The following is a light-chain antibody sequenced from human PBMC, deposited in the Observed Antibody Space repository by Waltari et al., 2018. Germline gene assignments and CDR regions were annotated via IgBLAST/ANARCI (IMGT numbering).Light chain of an antibody. V-gene: IGKV3-20*01. CDR2: DAS. Sequence: EIVLTQSPGTLPLSPGERATLSCRASQSVSRFLAWYQQKPGQAPRLLIYDASSRAPGIPDRFSGSGSGTDFSLTITRLEPEDFAVYYCQKYGTLPATFGQGTRVEIK. CDR1: QSVSRF. CDR3: QKYGTLPAT. J-gene: IGKJ1*01.